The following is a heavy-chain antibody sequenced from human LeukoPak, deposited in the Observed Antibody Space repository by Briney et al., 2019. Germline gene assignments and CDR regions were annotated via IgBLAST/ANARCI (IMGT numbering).Heavy chain of an antibody. CDR1: GDSINSYY. D-gene: IGHD3-22*01. Sequence: PAGTLSLTCTVSGDSINSYYWSWIRQPPGKGLEWIGYIYYSGSTNYNPSLKSRVTISVDTSKNQFSLKLSSVTAADTAVYYCARGADSSGYYSIFYFDYWGQGTLVTVSS. CDR3: ARGADSSGYYSIFYFDY. J-gene: IGHJ4*02. V-gene: IGHV4-59*01. CDR2: IYYSGST.